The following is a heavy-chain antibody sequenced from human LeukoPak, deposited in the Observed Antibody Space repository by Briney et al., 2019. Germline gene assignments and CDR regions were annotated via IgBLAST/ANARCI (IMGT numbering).Heavy chain of an antibody. V-gene: IGHV4-30-2*01. D-gene: IGHD3-10*01. CDR2: IYHSGST. CDR3: ARSFYYYGSGSSYGMDV. Sequence: SETLSLTCTVSGGSISSGGYYWSWIRQPPGKGLEWIGYIYHSGSTYYNPSLKSRVTISVDRSKNQFSLKLSSVTAADTAVYYCARSFYYYGSGSSYGMDVWGQGTTVTVSS. J-gene: IGHJ6*02. CDR1: GGSISSGGYY.